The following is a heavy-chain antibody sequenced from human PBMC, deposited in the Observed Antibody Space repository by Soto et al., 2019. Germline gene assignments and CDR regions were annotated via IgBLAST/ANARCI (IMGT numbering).Heavy chain of an antibody. Sequence: QVQLVQSGAEVKKPGASVKVSCKASGYTFTSYGISWVRQAPGQGLEWMGWISTNNGNTNYAQKLQGRVTMTTDTSTSTADMEVRSLRSDDTAVYYCARVSIGWYYCSDPWGPGTLATVSS. CDR1: GYTFTSYG. V-gene: IGHV1-18*01. D-gene: IGHD6-19*01. CDR2: ISTNNGNT. J-gene: IGHJ5*02. CDR3: ARVSIGWYYCSDP.